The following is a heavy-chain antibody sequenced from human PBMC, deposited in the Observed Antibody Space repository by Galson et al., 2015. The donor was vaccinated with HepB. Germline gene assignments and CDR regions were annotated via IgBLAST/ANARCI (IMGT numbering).Heavy chain of an antibody. V-gene: IGHV2-70*11. Sequence: PALVPTQTLTLTCTFSGFSLSTSGMCVSWIRQPPGKALEWLARIDWDDDEYYTTSLKTRLTISKDTSKNQVVLTMTNMDPVDTATYYCARIRAYYDYVWGSYRPGFGMDVWGQGTTVTVSS. CDR3: ARIRAYYDYVWGSYRPGFGMDV. CDR1: GFSLSTSGMC. D-gene: IGHD3-16*02. J-gene: IGHJ6*02. CDR2: IDWDDDE.